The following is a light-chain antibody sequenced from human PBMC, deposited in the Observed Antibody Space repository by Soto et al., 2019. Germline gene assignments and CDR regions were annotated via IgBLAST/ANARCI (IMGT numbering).Light chain of an antibody. J-gene: IGKJ4*01. V-gene: IGKV3-15*01. CDR2: GVS. CDR1: QSVSSN. Sequence: EVVMTQSPATLSVSPGERATLSCRASQSVSSNFLAWYQQKPGQAPRLLIYGVSIRATGIPARFSGSGSGTEFTLTISSLQSEDFAVYYCQQYSAWPLTFGGGIKVDIK. CDR3: QQYSAWPLT.